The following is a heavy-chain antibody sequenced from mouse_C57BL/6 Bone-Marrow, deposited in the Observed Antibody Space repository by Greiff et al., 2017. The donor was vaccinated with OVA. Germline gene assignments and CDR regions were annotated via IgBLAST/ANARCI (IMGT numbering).Heavy chain of an antibody. CDR1: GYTFTSYW. J-gene: IGHJ3*01. V-gene: IGHV1-64*01. CDR2: IHPNSGST. Sequence: QVQLQQPGAELVKPGASVKLSCKASGYTFTSYWMHWVKQRPGQGLEWIGMIHPNSGSTNYNEKFKSKATLTVDKSSSTAYMQLSSLTSEDSAVYYCARGYYGSSWAWFAYWGQGTLVTVSA. D-gene: IGHD1-1*01. CDR3: ARGYYGSSWAWFAY.